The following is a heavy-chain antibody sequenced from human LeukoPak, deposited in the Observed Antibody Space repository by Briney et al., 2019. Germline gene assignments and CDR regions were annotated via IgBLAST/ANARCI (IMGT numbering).Heavy chain of an antibody. CDR3: ARSPPYYYGSGSFSPDV. V-gene: IGHV4-30-2*01. CDR1: GGSISSGGYS. D-gene: IGHD3-10*01. J-gene: IGHJ6*04. CDR2: IYHSGST. Sequence: PSQTLSLTCTVSGGSISSGGYSWSWIRQPPGKGLEWIGYIYHSGSTYYNPSLKSRVTISVDRSKNQFSLKLSSVTAADTAVYYCARSPPYYYGSGSFSPDVWGKGTTVTVSS.